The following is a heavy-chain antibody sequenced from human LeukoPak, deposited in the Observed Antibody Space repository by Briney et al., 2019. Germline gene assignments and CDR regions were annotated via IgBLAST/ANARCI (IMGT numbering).Heavy chain of an antibody. V-gene: IGHV3-48*03. Sequence: GGSLRLSCAASGFTFSSYEMNWVRQAPGKGLEWVSYISSSGSTIYYADSVKGRFTISRDNAKNSLYLQMNSLRAEDTAVYYCAKGDGSYYYYYYMDVWGKGTTVTVSS. CDR2: ISSSGSTI. D-gene: IGHD6-25*01. CDR3: AKGDGSYYYYYYMDV. CDR1: GFTFSSYE. J-gene: IGHJ6*03.